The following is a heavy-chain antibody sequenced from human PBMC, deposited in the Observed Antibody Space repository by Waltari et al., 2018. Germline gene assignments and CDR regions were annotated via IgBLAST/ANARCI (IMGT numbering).Heavy chain of an antibody. Sequence: QLQLQESGPGLVKPSETLSLTCTVSGGSISSSSYYWGWIRQPPGKGLEWIGSIYYSGSTYYNPSLKSRVTISVDTSKNQFSLKLSSVTAADTAVYYCARGVELSLLLASGWFDPWGQGTLVTVSS. CDR2: IYYSGST. V-gene: IGHV4-39*07. CDR1: GGSISSSSYY. D-gene: IGHD3-16*02. CDR3: ARGVELSLLLASGWFDP. J-gene: IGHJ5*02.